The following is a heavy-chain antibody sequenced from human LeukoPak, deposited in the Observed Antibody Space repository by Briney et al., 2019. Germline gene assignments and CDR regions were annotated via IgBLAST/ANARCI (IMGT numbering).Heavy chain of an antibody. CDR3: ASSSAPYCSSTSCYGY. CDR2: IKQDGSEK. V-gene: IGHV3-7*01. Sequence: GGSLRLSCAASGFTFSSYWMSWVRQAPGKGLEWVANIKQDGSEKYYVDSVKGRFTISRDNAKNSLYLQMNNLRAEDTAVYYCASSSAPYCSSTSCYGYWGQGTLVTVSS. D-gene: IGHD2-2*01. CDR1: GFTFSSYW. J-gene: IGHJ4*02.